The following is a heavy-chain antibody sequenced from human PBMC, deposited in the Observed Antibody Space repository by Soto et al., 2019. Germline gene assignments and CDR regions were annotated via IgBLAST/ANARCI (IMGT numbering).Heavy chain of an antibody. CDR1: GGSLRSAGHY. CDR3: ARWGGFGAHGVCDAPFRP. Sequence: PSQTLSLPWTVSGGSLRSAGHYWSWIRKHPGKGLEWSGCINHSGTTDYNPSLRSRLTLSVGTSENQFSLRLNSVTEADTAMYFCARWGGFGAHGVCDAPFRPWRQVTL. V-gene: IGHV4-31*02. D-gene: IGHD2-8*01. CDR2: INHSGTT. J-gene: IGHJ5*02.